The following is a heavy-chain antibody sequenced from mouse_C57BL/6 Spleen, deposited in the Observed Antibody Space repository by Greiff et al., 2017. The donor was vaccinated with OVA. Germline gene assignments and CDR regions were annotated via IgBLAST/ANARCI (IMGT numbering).Heavy chain of an antibody. V-gene: IGHV5-4*01. J-gene: IGHJ4*01. Sequence: EVMLVESGGGLVKPGGSLKLSCAASGFTFSSYAMSWVRQTPEKRLEWVATISDGGSYTYYPDNVKGRFTISRDNAKNNLYLQMSHLKSEDTAMYYCARDHGNYPYYAMDYWGQGTSVTVSS. CDR1: GFTFSSYA. D-gene: IGHD2-1*01. CDR3: ARDHGNYPYYAMDY. CDR2: ISDGGSYT.